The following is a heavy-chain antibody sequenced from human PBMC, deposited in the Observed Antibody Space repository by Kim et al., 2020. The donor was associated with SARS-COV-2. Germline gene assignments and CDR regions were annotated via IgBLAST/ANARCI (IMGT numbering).Heavy chain of an antibody. D-gene: IGHD6-19*01. CDR1: GFTFSSYG. CDR3: AKGSIAVAGDAFDI. J-gene: IGHJ3*02. Sequence: GGSLRLSCAASGFTFSSYGMHWVRQAPGKGLEWVAVISYDGSNKYYADSVKGRFTISRDNSKNTLYLQMNSLRAEDTAVYYCAKGSIAVAGDAFDIWGQGTMVTVSS. V-gene: IGHV3-30*18. CDR2: ISYDGSNK.